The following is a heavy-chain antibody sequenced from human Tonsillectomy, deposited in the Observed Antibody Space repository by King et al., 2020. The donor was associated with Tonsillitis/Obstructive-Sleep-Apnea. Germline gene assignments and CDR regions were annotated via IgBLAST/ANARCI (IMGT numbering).Heavy chain of an antibody. CDR1: GGSFSGYY. CDR3: ARGHTAMWYFDY. V-gene: IGHV4-34*01. J-gene: IGHJ4*02. D-gene: IGHD5-18*01. CDR2: INHSGST. Sequence: VQLQQWGAGLLKPSETLSLTCAVYGGSFSGYYWSWIRQPPGKGLEWIGEINHSGSTNYNPSLKSRVTIPVDTSKNQFSLKLSSVTAADTAVYYCARGHTAMWYFDYWGQGTLVTVSS.